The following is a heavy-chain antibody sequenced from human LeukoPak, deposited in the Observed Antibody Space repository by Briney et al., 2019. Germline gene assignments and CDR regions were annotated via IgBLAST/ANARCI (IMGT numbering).Heavy chain of an antibody. CDR2: INREGNEK. D-gene: IGHD4-23*01. Sequence: GGSLRLSCATSGFAFSSYWMTWVRQVPGKGLEWVANINREGNEKYYVDSVKGRFTISRDNAKNSVDLQMDSLRVEDTAVYYCARVGTWELQRVFDFWGQGTLFTVSS. J-gene: IGHJ4*02. CDR1: GFAFSSYW. V-gene: IGHV3-7*01. CDR3: ARVGTWELQRVFDF.